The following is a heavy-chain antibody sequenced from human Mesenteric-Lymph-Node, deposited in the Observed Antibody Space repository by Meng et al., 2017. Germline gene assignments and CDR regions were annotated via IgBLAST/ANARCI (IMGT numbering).Heavy chain of an antibody. CDR1: GFTFSSYG. V-gene: IGHV3-30*03. Sequence: QVQLVESGGGVVQPGRSVRLSCTASGFTFSSYGMHWVRQAPGKGLEWVAVISYAGSNKYYADSVKGRFTISKDNSKSTLYLQMNSLRTEDTAVYYCARRGDGSGYYLDSWGQGTLVTVSS. CDR3: ARRGDGSGYYLDS. D-gene: IGHD3-22*01. J-gene: IGHJ4*02. CDR2: ISYAGSNK.